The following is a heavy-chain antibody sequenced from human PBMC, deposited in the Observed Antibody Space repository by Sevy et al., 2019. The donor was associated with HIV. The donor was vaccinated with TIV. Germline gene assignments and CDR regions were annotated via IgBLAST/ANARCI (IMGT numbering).Heavy chain of an antibody. CDR2: ISGSGGST. V-gene: IGHV3-23*01. CDR3: AKGISYYYYGMDV. CDR1: GFTFSSYA. J-gene: IGHJ6*02. Sequence: GGSLRLSCAASGFTFSSYAMIWVRQAPGKGLEWVSAISGSGGSTYYADSVKGRFTISRDNSKNTLYLQMNSLRAEDTAVYYCAKGISYYYYGMDVWGQGTTVTVSS.